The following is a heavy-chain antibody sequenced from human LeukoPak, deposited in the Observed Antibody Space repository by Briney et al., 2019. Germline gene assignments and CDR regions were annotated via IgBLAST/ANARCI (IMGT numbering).Heavy chain of an antibody. Sequence: PGGSLRLSCAASGLTVTNAWMNWVRQAPGKGLEWVSAISGSGGSTYYADSVKGRFTISRDNSKNTLYLQMNSLRAEDTAVYYCAKAVSSRFDPWGQGTLVTVSS. CDR2: ISGSGGST. CDR1: GLTVTNAW. J-gene: IGHJ5*02. V-gene: IGHV3-23*01. CDR3: AKAVSSRFDP.